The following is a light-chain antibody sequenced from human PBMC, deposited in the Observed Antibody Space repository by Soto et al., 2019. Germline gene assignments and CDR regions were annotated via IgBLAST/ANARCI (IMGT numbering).Light chain of an antibody. CDR2: AAS. CDR3: QQYGSSPQT. V-gene: IGKV3-20*01. CDR1: QSISNK. J-gene: IGKJ5*01. Sequence: TQSPSTLSASVGDRFTMTCRSSQSISNKLAWFQHTPGQAPRLLIYAASSRATGVPDRFSGSGSGTDFTLTISRLEPEDFAVYYCQQYGSSPQTFGQGTRLEI.